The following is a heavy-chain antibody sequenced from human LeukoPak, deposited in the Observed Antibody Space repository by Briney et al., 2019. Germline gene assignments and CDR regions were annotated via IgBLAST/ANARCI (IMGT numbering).Heavy chain of an antibody. V-gene: IGHV3-21*01. J-gene: IGHJ5*02. CDR1: GFTFSSYN. CDR2: ITSGSSYR. Sequence: GGSLRLSCAASGFTFSSYNMNWVRPAPGKGLEWGSSITSGSSYRFYADSVKGRFTISRDNAKNSLYLQMDSLRAEYTAVYYCARDLHILNWFDPWGQGTLVTVSS. CDR3: ARDLHILNWFDP. D-gene: IGHD2-21*01.